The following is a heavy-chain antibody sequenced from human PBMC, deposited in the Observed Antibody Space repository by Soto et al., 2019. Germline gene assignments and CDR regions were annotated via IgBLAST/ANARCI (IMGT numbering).Heavy chain of an antibody. CDR1: GFSFSSYA. CDR3: AKGSIEYSASVDN. J-gene: IGHJ4*02. D-gene: IGHD5-12*01. V-gene: IGHV3-23*01. CDR2: ISARGGSS. Sequence: EVQLLESGGGLVQPGGSLRLSCAASGFSFSSYAMVWVRQAPGKGLEWVSVISARGGSSYFADSVKGRFTISRENSKNVLSLEMNSLRAEDTAIYFCAKGSIEYSASVDNWGQGTLVLVSS.